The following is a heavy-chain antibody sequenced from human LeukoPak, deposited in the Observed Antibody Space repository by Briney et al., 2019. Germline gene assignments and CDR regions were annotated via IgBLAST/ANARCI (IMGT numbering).Heavy chain of an antibody. D-gene: IGHD3-22*01. J-gene: IGHJ5*02. CDR1: GYTFTSYD. CDR2: MNPNSGNT. Sequence: GASVKVSCKASGYTFTSYDINWVRQATGQGLEWMGWMNPNSGNTGYAQKFQGRVTMTRNTSISTAYMELSSLRSEDTAVYYCARGPDMIVVVKTRGGWFDPWGQGTLVTVSS. CDR3: ARGPDMIVVVKTRGGWFDP. V-gene: IGHV1-8*01.